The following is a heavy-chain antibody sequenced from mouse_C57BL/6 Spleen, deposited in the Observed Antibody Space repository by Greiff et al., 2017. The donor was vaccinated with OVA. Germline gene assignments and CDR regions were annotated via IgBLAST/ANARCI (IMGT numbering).Heavy chain of an antibody. CDR2: IDPSDSET. V-gene: IGHV1-52*01. CDR1: GYTFTSYW. J-gene: IGHJ2*01. D-gene: IGHD2-1*01. CDR3: ARRGNYDGFDY. Sequence: QVQLQQPGAELVRPGSSVQLSCKASGYTFTSYWMHWVKQRPIQGLEWIGNIDPSDSETHYNQKFKDKATLTVDKSSSTAYMQLSSLTSEDSAVYYCARRGNYDGFDYWGQGTTLTVSS.